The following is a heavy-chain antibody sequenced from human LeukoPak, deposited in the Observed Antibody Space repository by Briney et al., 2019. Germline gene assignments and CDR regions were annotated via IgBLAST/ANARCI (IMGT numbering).Heavy chain of an antibody. D-gene: IGHD4-17*01. CDR3: ARESKGRSRIDY. CDR2: IWYDGSNK. V-gene: IGHV3-33*01. CDR1: GFTFSSYG. Sequence: PGRSLRLSCAASGFTFSSYGMHWVRQAPGKGLEWVAVIWYDGSNKYYADSVKGRFTISRDNANKSLYLQMNSLRAEDTSVYYCARESKGRSRIDYWGQGTLVTVSS. J-gene: IGHJ4*02.